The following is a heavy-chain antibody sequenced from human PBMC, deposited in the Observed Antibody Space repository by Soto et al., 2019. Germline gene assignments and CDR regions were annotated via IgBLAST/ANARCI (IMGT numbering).Heavy chain of an antibody. CDR3: ARKRTLIAAAGRFYFDY. CDR1: GGSFSGYY. J-gene: IGHJ4*02. Sequence: PSETLSLTCAVYGGSFSGYYWSWIRQPPGKGLEWIGEINHSGSTNYNPSLKSRVTISVDTSKNQFSLKLSSVTAADTAVYYCARKRTLIAAAGRFYFDYWGQGTLVTVSS. V-gene: IGHV4-34*01. D-gene: IGHD6-13*01. CDR2: INHSGST.